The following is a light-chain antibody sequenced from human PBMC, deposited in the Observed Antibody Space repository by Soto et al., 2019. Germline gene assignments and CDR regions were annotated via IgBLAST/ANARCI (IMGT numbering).Light chain of an antibody. J-gene: IGLJ1*01. CDR1: SSDIGAYYF. CDR2: EVT. Sequence: QSALTQPASVSGSPGQSITISCTGSSSDIGAYYFVSWYQHHPGEAPKLLLYEVTTRPSGVSSRFSGSKSGNTASLTISGLQANDEPTYSSTSYTTTNPPYVFEPGTK. CDR3: TSYTTTNPPYV. V-gene: IGLV2-14*01.